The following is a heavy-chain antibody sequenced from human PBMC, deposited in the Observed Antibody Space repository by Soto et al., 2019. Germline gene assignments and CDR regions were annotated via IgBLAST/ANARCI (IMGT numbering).Heavy chain of an antibody. J-gene: IGHJ6*02. CDR1: GFTFSNAW. Sequence: GGSLRLSCAASGFTFSNAWMNWVRQAPGKGLEWVGRIKSKTDGGTTDYAAPVKGRFTISRDDSKNTLYLQMNSLKTEDTAVYYCTTYSLSGSYHRSYYYYYGMDVWGQGTTVTVSS. D-gene: IGHD1-26*01. CDR3: TTYSLSGSYHRSYYYYYGMDV. CDR2: IKSKTDGGTT. V-gene: IGHV3-15*07.